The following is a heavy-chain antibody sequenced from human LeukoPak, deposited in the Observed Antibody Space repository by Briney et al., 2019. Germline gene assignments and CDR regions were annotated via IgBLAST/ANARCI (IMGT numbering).Heavy chain of an antibody. D-gene: IGHD7-27*01. CDR1: GFTFSSYS. J-gene: IGHJ3*02. V-gene: IGHV3-21*01. Sequence: GGSLRLSCAASGFTFSSYSMNWVRQAPGKGLEWVSSISSSSSYIYYADSVKGRFTISRDNAKNSLYLQMNSLRAEDTAVYFCARGTGDGRHAFDIWGQGTMVTVSS. CDR2: ISSSSSYI. CDR3: ARGTGDGRHAFDI.